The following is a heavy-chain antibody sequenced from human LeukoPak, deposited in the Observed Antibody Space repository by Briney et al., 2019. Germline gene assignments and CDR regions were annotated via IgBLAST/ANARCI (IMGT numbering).Heavy chain of an antibody. CDR1: GFTFSNYW. CDR3: AASRTFDY. Sequence: GGSLRLSCAASGFTFSNYWMHWVRQVPGKGLVWVSHINNDGSSTNYADSVKGRFTISRDNAKNTLYLQMNSLRAEDTAIYYCAASRTFDYWGQGTLVTVSS. D-gene: IGHD2-2*01. V-gene: IGHV3-74*01. CDR2: INNDGSST. J-gene: IGHJ4*02.